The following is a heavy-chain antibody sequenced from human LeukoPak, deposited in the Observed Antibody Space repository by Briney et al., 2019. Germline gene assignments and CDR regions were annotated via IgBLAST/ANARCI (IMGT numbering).Heavy chain of an antibody. J-gene: IGHJ4*02. D-gene: IGHD4-17*01. CDR2: SAHRGGT. Sequence: PSETLSLTCAVYGGSLSGYYWTWIRQPPGKGLEWIGESAHRGGTNYNPSLKSRATMSLDTSRNQFSLKLSSVTAADTAVYYCARGIYGVYYFDYWGQGTLVTVSS. V-gene: IGHV4-34*01. CDR3: ARGIYGVYYFDY. CDR1: GGSLSGYY.